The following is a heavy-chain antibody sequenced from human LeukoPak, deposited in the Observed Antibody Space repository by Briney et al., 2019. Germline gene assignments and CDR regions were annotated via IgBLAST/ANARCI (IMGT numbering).Heavy chain of an antibody. CDR2: IIPIFGTA. D-gene: IGHD2-21*02. CDR1: GGTFSSYA. J-gene: IGHJ6*02. Sequence: SVKVSCKASGGTFSSYAISWVRQAAGQGLEWMGGIIPIFGTANYAQKFQGRVTITADESTSTAYMELSSLRSEDTAVYYCARACGGDCYSHYYYYGMDVWGQGTTVTVSS. V-gene: IGHV1-69*13. CDR3: ARACGGDCYSHYYYYGMDV.